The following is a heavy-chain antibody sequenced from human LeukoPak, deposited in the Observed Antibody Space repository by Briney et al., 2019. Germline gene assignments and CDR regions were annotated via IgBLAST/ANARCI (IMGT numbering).Heavy chain of an antibody. Sequence: PGGPLRLSCGASGFTVSSNWMSWVRQAPGKGLEWVANIKGDGSEKYYVDSVKGRFAISRDNAKNSLYLQMNSLRAEDTAVYYCARDPYGSGGYYDYWGQGTLVTVSS. J-gene: IGHJ4*02. CDR2: IKGDGSEK. CDR1: GFTVSSNW. D-gene: IGHD3-10*01. CDR3: ARDPYGSGGYYDY. V-gene: IGHV3-7*01.